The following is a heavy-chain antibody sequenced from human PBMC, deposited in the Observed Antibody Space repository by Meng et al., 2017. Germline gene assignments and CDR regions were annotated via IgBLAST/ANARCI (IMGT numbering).Heavy chain of an antibody. V-gene: IGHV3-23*01. D-gene: IGHD6-19*01. CDR3: AKDRIAVAGTYYFDY. Sequence: GESLKISCAASGFTFSGYVMSWVRQAPGKGLEWVSAISGSGGSTYYADSVKGRFTISRDNSKNTLYLQMNSLRAEDTAVYYCAKDRIAVAGTYYFDYWGQGTLVTVSS. CDR2: ISGSGGST. J-gene: IGHJ4*02. CDR1: GFTFSGYV.